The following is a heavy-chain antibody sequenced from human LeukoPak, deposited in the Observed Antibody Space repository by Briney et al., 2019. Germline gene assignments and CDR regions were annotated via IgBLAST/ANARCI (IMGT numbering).Heavy chain of an antibody. CDR1: GFTFSNYG. V-gene: IGHV3-30*18. CDR2: ISSDGTTK. CDR3: AKPYCRATRCYLYLYGMDV. D-gene: IGHD2-2*01. Sequence: GGSLRLSCEASGFTFSNYGMHWVRQAPGKGLEWVAVISSDGTTKYYGDSVKGRFTVSRDSSKNTLYPDLNSLRAEDTAVYYCAKPYCRATRCYLYLYGMDVWGQGTTVIVSS. J-gene: IGHJ6*02.